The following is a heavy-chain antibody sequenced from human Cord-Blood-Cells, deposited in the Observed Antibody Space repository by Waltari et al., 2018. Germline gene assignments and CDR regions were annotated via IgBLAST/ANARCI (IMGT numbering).Heavy chain of an antibody. V-gene: IGHV3-7*01. Sequence: EVQLVESGGGLVQPGGSLRLSCAASGFTFSSYWMSWGRQAPGKGLEWVANITQDGSEKYYVDSVKGRFTISRDNAKNSLYLQMNSLRAEDTAVYYCARDAEMYGMDVWGQGTTVTVSS. J-gene: IGHJ6*02. CDR3: ARDAEMYGMDV. CDR1: GFTFSSYW. CDR2: ITQDGSEK.